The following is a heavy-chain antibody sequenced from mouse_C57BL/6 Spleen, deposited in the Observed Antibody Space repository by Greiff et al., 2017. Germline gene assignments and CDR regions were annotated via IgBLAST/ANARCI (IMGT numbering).Heavy chain of an antibody. V-gene: IGHV5-16*01. CDR2: INYDGSST. J-gene: IGHJ3*01. CDR1: GFTFSDYY. Sequence: DVKLVESEGGLVQPGSSMKLSCTASGFTFSDYYMAWVRQVPEKGLEWVANINYDGSSTYYLDSLKSRFIISRDNAKNILYLQMSSLKSEDTATYYCAREGEGFAYWGQRTLVTVSA. CDR3: AREGEGFAY.